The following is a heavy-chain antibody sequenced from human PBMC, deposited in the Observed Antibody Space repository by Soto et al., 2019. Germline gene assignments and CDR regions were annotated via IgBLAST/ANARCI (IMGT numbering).Heavy chain of an antibody. V-gene: IGHV4-59*01. Sequence: QVQLQESGPGLVKPSETLSLTCTVSGGSISSYYWSWIRQPPGKGLEWIGYIYYSGSTNYNPSLKSRVTIPVDTSKNQSSLKRSSVTAADTAVYYCARGEGGGYYSPNFDYWGQGTLVTVSS. D-gene: IGHD3-22*01. CDR1: GGSISSYY. CDR3: ARGEGGGYYSPNFDY. CDR2: IYYSGST. J-gene: IGHJ4*02.